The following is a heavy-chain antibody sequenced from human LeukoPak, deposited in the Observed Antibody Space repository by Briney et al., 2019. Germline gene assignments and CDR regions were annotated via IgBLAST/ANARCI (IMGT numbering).Heavy chain of an antibody. CDR1: GFTVSSNY. J-gene: IGHJ4*02. Sequence: GGSLRLSCATSGFTVSSNYMSWVRQAPGKGLEWVSVIYDSGTTYYADSVKGRFLIFRDTSKNTVDLQMNSLRVEDTAVYYCAGRRSSGWYAYWGQGTLVTASS. D-gene: IGHD6-19*01. CDR2: IYDSGTT. V-gene: IGHV3-53*01. CDR3: AGRRSSGWYAY.